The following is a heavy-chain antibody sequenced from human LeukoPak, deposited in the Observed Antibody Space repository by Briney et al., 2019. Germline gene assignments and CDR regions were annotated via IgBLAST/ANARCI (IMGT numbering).Heavy chain of an antibody. CDR2: IIPIFGTA. J-gene: IGHJ4*02. CDR3: ARVSVPYYYGSSNYGRFDY. V-gene: IGHV1-69*05. CDR1: GGTFSSYA. D-gene: IGHD3-22*01. Sequence: SVKVSCKASGGTFSSYAISWVRQAPGQGLEWMGEIIPIFGTANYAQKLQGRVTITTDESTSTAYMELSSLRSEDTAVYYCARVSVPYYYGSSNYGRFDYWGQGTLVTASS.